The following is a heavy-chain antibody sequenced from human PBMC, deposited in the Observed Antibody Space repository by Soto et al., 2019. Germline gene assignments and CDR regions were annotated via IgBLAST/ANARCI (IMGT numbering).Heavy chain of an antibody. D-gene: IGHD2-2*01. CDR3: ARDCDNTRCQNY. CDR1: GFPFSNYW. CDR2: IKHDGSEK. J-gene: IGHJ4*02. Sequence: GGSLRLSCAASGFPFSNYWMSWVRQAPGKGLEWVANIKHDGSEKYYVDSVKGRFTISKDNADNSLFLHMNSLRAEDTAMYFCARDCDNTRCQNYWGQGTLVTVSS. V-gene: IGHV3-7*01.